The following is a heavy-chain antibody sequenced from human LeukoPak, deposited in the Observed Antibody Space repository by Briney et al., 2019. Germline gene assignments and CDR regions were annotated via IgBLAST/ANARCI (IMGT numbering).Heavy chain of an antibody. CDR3: ARVKGLRSGDI. D-gene: IGHD3-3*01. J-gene: IGHJ3*02. CDR2: INPNSGGT. CDR1: GGTFSSYA. Sequence: ASVKVSCKASGGTFSSYAISWVRQAPGQGLEWMGWINPNSGGTNYAQKFQGRVTMTRDTSISTAYMGLSRLRSDDTAVYYCARVKGLRSGDIWGQGTMVTVSS. V-gene: IGHV1-2*02.